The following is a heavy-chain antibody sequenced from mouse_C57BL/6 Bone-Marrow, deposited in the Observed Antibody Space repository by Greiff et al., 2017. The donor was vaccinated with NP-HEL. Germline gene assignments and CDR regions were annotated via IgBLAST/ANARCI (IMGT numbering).Heavy chain of an antibody. V-gene: IGHV1-72*01. CDR3: ARYCYGSGYFDY. Sequence: QVQLQQPGAELVKPGASVKLSCKASGYTFTNYWMHWVKQRPGRGLEWIGRIDPNSGGTKYNEKFKSKATLTVDKPSSTAYMQLSSQTSEDSAVYYCARYCYGSGYFDYWGQGTTLTVSS. J-gene: IGHJ2*01. D-gene: IGHD1-1*01. CDR1: GYTFTNYW. CDR2: IDPNSGGT.